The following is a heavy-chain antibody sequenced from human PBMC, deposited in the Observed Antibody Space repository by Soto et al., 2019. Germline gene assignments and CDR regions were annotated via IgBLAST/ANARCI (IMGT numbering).Heavy chain of an antibody. J-gene: IGHJ6*02. Sequence: GGSLRLSCAASGFTFSSYSMNWVRQAPGKGLEWVSSISSSSSYIYYTDSVKGRFTISRDNAKNSLYLQMNSLRAEDTAVYYCARDCSGGSCYDYYYYYGMDVWGQGTTVTVSS. CDR3: ARDCSGGSCYDYYYYYGMDV. V-gene: IGHV3-21*01. D-gene: IGHD2-15*01. CDR1: GFTFSSYS. CDR2: ISSSSSYI.